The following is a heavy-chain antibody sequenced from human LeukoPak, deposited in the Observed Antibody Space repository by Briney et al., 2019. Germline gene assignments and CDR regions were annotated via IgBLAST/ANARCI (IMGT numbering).Heavy chain of an antibody. J-gene: IGHJ6*02. Sequence: GGSLRLSCAASGFTFSDYYMSWIRQAPGKGLEWVSYISSSGSTIYYADSVKGRITISRDNAKNSLYLQMNSLRAEDTAVYYCARDLEVVTGNDYYYGMDVWGQGTTVTVSS. CDR3: ARDLEVVTGNDYYYGMDV. V-gene: IGHV3-11*01. D-gene: IGHD2-21*02. CDR1: GFTFSDYY. CDR2: ISSSGSTI.